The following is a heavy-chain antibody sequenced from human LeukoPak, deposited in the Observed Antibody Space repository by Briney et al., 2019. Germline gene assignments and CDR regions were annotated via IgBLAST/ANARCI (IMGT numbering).Heavy chain of an antibody. J-gene: IGHJ6*02. CDR2: ISYDGSNK. CDR3: ARSAAAGNPRDYYYGMDV. V-gene: IGHV3-30-3*01. D-gene: IGHD6-13*01. Sequence: GGSLRLSGAASGFTFSSYAMHWVRQAPGKGLEWVAVISYDGSNKYYADSVKGRFTISRDNSKNTLYLQMNSLRAEDTAVYYCARSAAAGNPRDYYYGMDVWGQGTTVTVSS. CDR1: GFTFSSYA.